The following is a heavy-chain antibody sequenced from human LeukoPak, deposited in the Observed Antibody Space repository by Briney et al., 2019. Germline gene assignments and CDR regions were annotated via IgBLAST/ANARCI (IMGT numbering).Heavy chain of an antibody. CDR2: ISGSGGST. CDR3: AKDSSSSWYLDY. D-gene: IGHD6-13*01. J-gene: IGHJ4*02. CDR1: GFTVSSNE. V-gene: IGHV3-23*01. Sequence: GGSLRLSCAASGFTVSSNEMSWVRQAPGKGLEWVSAISGSGGSTYYADSVKGRFTISRDNSKNTLYLQMNSLRAEDTAVYYCAKDSSSSWYLDYWGQGTLVTVSS.